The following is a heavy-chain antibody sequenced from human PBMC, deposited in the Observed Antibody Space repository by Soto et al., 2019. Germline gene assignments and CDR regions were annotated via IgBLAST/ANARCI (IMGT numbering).Heavy chain of an antibody. Sequence: SETLSLTCTVSGGSISSSSYYWGWIRQPPGKGLEWIGSIFFSGSTYYNPSLKSRVTISVDTSKNQFSLKLSSVTAADTAVYYCAREDHYYYGSGSSATGDAFDIWGQGTMVTVSS. CDR1: GGSISSSSYY. V-gene: IGHV4-39*07. J-gene: IGHJ3*02. CDR3: AREDHYYYGSGSSATGDAFDI. CDR2: IFFSGST. D-gene: IGHD3-10*01.